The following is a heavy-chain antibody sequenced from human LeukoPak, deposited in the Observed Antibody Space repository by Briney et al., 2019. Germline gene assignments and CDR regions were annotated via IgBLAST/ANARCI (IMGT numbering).Heavy chain of an antibody. CDR2: IKQDGSEK. J-gene: IGHJ4*02. CDR1: GFTFSDYS. V-gene: IGHV3-7*01. Sequence: PGGSLRLSCAASGFTFSDYSMNWVRQAPGKGLEWVANIKQDGSEKYYVGSVKGRFTISRDNAKNSLYLQMNSLRGEDTALYYCARDKVAGSMAGSNFDYWGQGTLVTVSS. CDR3: ARDKVAGSMAGSNFDY. D-gene: IGHD6-19*01.